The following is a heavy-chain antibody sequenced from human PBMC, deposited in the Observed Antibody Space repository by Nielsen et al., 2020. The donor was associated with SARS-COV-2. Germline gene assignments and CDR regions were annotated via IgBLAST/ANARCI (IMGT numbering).Heavy chain of an antibody. CDR1: GFTFRNYG. Sequence: GESLKISCAAAGFTFRNYGMHWVRQTPGKGLEWVAVISSDGSEKYYADSVEGRFTISRDNSSNTLYLHMNSLRVEDTAVYYCVTGGQWLVRHPYGMEVWGQGTTVTVSS. CDR2: ISSDGSEK. J-gene: IGHJ6*02. CDR3: VTGGQWLVRHPYGMEV. V-gene: IGHV3-30*03. D-gene: IGHD6-19*01.